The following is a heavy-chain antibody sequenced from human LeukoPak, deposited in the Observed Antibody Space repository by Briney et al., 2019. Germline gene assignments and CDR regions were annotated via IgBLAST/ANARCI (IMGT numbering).Heavy chain of an antibody. CDR1: GYTFTSYY. D-gene: IGHD3-10*01. Sequence: ASVKVSCKASGYTFTSYYMHWVRQAPGQGLEWMGIINPSGGSTSYAQKFQGRVTMTRDTSTSTVYMELSSPRSEDTAVYYCARDGGYGSGSYGMDVWGKGTTVTVSS. J-gene: IGHJ6*04. V-gene: IGHV1-46*01. CDR3: ARDGGYGSGSYGMDV. CDR2: INPSGGST.